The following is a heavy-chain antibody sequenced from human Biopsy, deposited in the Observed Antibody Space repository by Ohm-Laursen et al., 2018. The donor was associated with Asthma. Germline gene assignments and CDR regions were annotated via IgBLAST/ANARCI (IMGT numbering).Heavy chain of an antibody. J-gene: IGHJ4*02. CDR1: GFTFRSCA. V-gene: IGHV3-30-3*01. D-gene: IGHD3-3*01. CDR2: GGSYYDGGLK. CDR3: ARDVMEWYLPAFDF. Sequence: SLRLSCTASGFTFRSCAMHWVRQAPGKGLEWVAVGGSYYDGGLKYYADSVSGRFTVSRDDSKNTLYLQMNSLRPDDTAVYYCARDVMEWYLPAFDFWGQGTLVTVSS.